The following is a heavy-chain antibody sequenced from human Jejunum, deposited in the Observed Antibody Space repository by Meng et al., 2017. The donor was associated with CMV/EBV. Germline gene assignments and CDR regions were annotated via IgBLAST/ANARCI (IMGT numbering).Heavy chain of an antibody. Sequence: AEVLELGGVLVQPGGSLRLSCAASGFSVSSNYMSWVRQAPGKGLECVSISDPTGYTYYADSVKGRFSISSDSSRNTLYIEMNSLRVEDTAVYYCARGMYFSPWGQGTLVTVSS. D-gene: IGHD2-8*01. CDR2: SDPTGYT. J-gene: IGHJ5*02. CDR1: GFSVSSNY. CDR3: ARGMYFSP. V-gene: IGHV3-66*01.